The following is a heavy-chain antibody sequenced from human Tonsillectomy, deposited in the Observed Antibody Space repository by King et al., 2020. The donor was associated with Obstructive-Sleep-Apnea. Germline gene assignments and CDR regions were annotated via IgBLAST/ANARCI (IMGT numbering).Heavy chain of an antibody. Sequence: VQLVESGGGWVQPGRSLRLSCAASGFTFDDYAMHWVRQAPGKGLEWVSCISWNSGSIGYADSVKGRDTISRDNAKNSLYLQMNSLRAEDTALYYCAKDKSSWYDAFDIWGQGTMVTVSS. CDR2: ISWNSGSI. CDR1: GFTFDDYA. D-gene: IGHD6-13*01. V-gene: IGHV3-9*01. J-gene: IGHJ3*02. CDR3: AKDKSSWYDAFDI.